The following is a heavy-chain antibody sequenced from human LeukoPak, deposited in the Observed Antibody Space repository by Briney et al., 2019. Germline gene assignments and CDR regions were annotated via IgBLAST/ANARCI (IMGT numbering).Heavy chain of an antibody. CDR1: GFTFSSYS. CDR3: ARSIAVAGRDYVDY. J-gene: IGHJ4*02. D-gene: IGHD6-19*01. Sequence: GGSLRLSCAASGFTFSSYSMNWVRQAPGKGLEWVSSISSSSSYIYYADSVKGRFTISRDNAKNSLYLQMNSLRAEDTAVYYCARSIAVAGRDYVDYWGQGTLVTVSS. V-gene: IGHV3-21*01. CDR2: ISSSSSYI.